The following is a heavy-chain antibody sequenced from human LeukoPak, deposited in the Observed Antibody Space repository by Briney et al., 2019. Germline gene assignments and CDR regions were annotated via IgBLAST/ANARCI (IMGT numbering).Heavy chain of an antibody. CDR1: GYTFTSYG. V-gene: IGHV1-18*01. Sequence: ASVKVSCKASGYTFTSYGITWVRQAPGSGLEWMGWISAYNGNTNYAQKFQGRVTMTTDTSTSTAHMELRSLRSDDTAVYYCARAFGSYGDDAFDIWGQGTMVTVSS. J-gene: IGHJ3*02. CDR2: ISAYNGNT. D-gene: IGHD1-26*01. CDR3: ARAFGSYGDDAFDI.